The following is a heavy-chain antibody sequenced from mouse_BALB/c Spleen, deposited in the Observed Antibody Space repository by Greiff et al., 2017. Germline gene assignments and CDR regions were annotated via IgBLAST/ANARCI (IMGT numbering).Heavy chain of an antibody. CDR1: GFTFSSFG. J-gene: IGHJ4*01. D-gene: IGHD1-1*01. CDR2: ISSGSSTI. CDR3: AKGSVVADYYAMDY. V-gene: IGHV5-17*02. Sequence: EVQVVESGGGLVQPGGSRKLSCAASGFTFSSFGMHWVRQAPEKGLEWVAYISSGSSTIYYADTVKGRFTISRDNPKNTLFLQMTSLRSEDTAMYYCAKGSVVADYYAMDYWGQGTSVTVSS.